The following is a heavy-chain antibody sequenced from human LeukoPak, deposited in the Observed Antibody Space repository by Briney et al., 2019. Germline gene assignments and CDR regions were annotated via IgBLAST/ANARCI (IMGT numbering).Heavy chain of an antibody. CDR1: GYTFTRYA. CDR3: ARDSSSWIYYFDY. CDR2: INAGNGNT. Sequence: ASVKVSCKASGYTFTRYAMHWVRQTPGQRLEWMGWINAGNGNTKYSQKFQGRVTITRDTSASTAYMELSSLRSEDTAVYYCARDSSSWIYYFDYWGQATLVTVSS. D-gene: IGHD6-13*01. J-gene: IGHJ4*02. V-gene: IGHV1-3*01.